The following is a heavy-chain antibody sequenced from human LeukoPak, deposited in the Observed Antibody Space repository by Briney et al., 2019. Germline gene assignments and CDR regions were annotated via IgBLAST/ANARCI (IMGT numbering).Heavy chain of an antibody. CDR1: GGSISSSSYY. CDR2: IYYSGST. CDR3: AREGIYGSGSYYKAFDI. V-gene: IGHV4-39*07. J-gene: IGHJ3*02. Sequence: SETLSLTCTVSGGSISSSSYYWGWIRQPPGKGLEWIGSIYYSGSTYYNPSLKSRVTISVDTSKNQFSLKLSSVTAADTAVYYCAREGIYGSGSYYKAFDIWGQGTMVTVSS. D-gene: IGHD3-10*01.